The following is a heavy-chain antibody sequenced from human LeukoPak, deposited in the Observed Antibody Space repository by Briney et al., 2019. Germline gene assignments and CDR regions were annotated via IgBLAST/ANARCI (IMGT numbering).Heavy chain of an antibody. Sequence: PSETLSLTCAAYGGSFSGYYWSWIRQPPGKGLEWIGEINHSGSTNYNPSLKSRVTISVDTSKNQFSLKLSSVTAADTAVYYCARGRGLRWSSWFDPWGQGTLVTVSS. D-gene: IGHD4-23*01. CDR1: GGSFSGYY. CDR2: INHSGST. J-gene: IGHJ5*02. V-gene: IGHV4-34*01. CDR3: ARGRGLRWSSWFDP.